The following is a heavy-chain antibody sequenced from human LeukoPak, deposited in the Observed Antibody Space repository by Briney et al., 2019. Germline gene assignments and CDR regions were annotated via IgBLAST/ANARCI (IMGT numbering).Heavy chain of an antibody. D-gene: IGHD5-24*01. Sequence: GESLKISCKGSGYSFTSYWIGWVRQMPGKGLEWMGIIYPGDSDTRYSPSFQGQVTISADKSISTAYLQWSSLKASDTAMYYCATSRDGYNYGPRSDAFDIWGQGTMVTVSS. V-gene: IGHV5-51*01. J-gene: IGHJ3*02. CDR3: ATSRDGYNYGPRSDAFDI. CDR1: GYSFTSYW. CDR2: IYPGDSDT.